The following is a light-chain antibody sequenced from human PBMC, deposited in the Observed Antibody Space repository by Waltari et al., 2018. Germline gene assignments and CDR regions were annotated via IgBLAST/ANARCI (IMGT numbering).Light chain of an antibody. CDR2: EVT. J-gene: IGLJ1*01. CDR1: SSDVGSYNY. Sequence: QSALTQPPSVSGSPGQSVTISCTGTSSDVGSYNYVSWYQQHPGEAPKLMIYEVTKRPSGVPDRCSGSKSGNTASLTVSGLQAEDEADYYCISYAGSNYYVFGTGTKVTVL. CDR3: ISYAGSNYYV. V-gene: IGLV2-8*01.